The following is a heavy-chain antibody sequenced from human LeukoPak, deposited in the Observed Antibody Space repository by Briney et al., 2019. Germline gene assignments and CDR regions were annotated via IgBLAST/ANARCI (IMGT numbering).Heavy chain of an antibody. Sequence: GASVKVSCKASGYTFSGYYVYWVRQAPGQGLECVGWINPNSGATNYAQKFQDRATMTRDTSVSTAYMELSRLRSDDTAVYYCARDKRDCTTTTCYDYFDYWGQGTLVTLSS. D-gene: IGHD2-2*01. V-gene: IGHV1-2*02. CDR3: ARDKRDCTTTTCYDYFDY. J-gene: IGHJ4*02. CDR1: GYTFSGYY. CDR2: INPNSGAT.